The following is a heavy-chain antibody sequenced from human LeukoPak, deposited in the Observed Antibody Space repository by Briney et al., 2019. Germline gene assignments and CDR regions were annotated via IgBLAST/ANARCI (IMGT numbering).Heavy chain of an antibody. CDR1: GFTFSSSW. V-gene: IGHV3-7*01. Sequence: GGSLRLSCAVSGFTFSSSWMTWVRQAPGKGLEWVATMNSDGGQKSYVDSVKGRLTISRDNAKNSLYLQMNSLRAEDTAAYYCARNYAYNHFDYWGQGTLVTVSS. CDR2: MNSDGGQK. D-gene: IGHD5-24*01. CDR3: ARNYAYNHFDY. J-gene: IGHJ4*02.